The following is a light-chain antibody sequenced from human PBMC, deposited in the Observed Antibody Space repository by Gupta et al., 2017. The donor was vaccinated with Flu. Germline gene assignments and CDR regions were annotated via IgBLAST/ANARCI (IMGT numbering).Light chain of an antibody. V-gene: IGKV1-17*01. CDR2: AAS. J-gene: IGKJ1*01. Sequence: DIQMTQSPSSLSASVGDRVTITCRARKGSRNDLGWYQQKPEKAPKRLIYAASRLQSGVPSRFSGRGSGTEFTLTSSSQQPEDFATYYYLQHNSYPWTFGQGTKVEIK. CDR1: KGSRND. CDR3: LQHNSYPWT.